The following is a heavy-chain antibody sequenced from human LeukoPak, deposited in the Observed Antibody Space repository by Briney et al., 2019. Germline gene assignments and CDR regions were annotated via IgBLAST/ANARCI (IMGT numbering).Heavy chain of an antibody. V-gene: IGHV3-23*01. D-gene: IGHD1-26*01. CDR1: GFTFSSYA. CDR3: AKVREGYYYYMDV. J-gene: IGHJ6*03. CDR2: IGYSGGNT. Sequence: GGSLRLSCAASGFTFSSYAMSWVRQAPGKGLEWASGIGYSGGNTYYADSVKGRFTISRDNSKNTLYLQMNSLRAEDTALYYCAKVREGYYYYMDVWGKGTTVTVSS.